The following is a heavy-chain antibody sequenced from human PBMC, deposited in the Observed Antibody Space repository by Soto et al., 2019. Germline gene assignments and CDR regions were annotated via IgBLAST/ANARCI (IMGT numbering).Heavy chain of an antibody. J-gene: IGHJ4*02. CDR2: INTDGSTT. D-gene: IGHD6-25*01. Sequence: GGSLRLSCAASGFTFSSYEMHWVRQAPGKGLAWVSLINTDGSTTRYADSVKGRFTISRDNAKNTLYLQMNSLRVEDTAVYYCASALAAGYWGQGTLVTVSS. CDR3: ASALAAGY. CDR1: GFTFSSYE. V-gene: IGHV3-74*01.